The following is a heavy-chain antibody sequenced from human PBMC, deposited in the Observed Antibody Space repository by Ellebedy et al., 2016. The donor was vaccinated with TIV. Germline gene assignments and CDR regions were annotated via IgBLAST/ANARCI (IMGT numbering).Heavy chain of an antibody. CDR3: ASVPSAGADF. CDR2: LDARVGST. J-gene: IGHJ4*02. D-gene: IGHD4-17*01. V-gene: IGHV1-46*01. Sequence: ASVKVSCTASGYPFTKYYFHWIRQAPGQGLEWMGVLDARVGSTTYAETLQGRITVTRDTSTRTVYLELSSLRSEDTAVYFCASVPSAGADFWGQGTLVTVSS. CDR1: GYPFTKYY.